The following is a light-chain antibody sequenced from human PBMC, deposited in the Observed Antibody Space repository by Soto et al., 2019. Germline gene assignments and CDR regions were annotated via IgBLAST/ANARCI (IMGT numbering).Light chain of an antibody. CDR3: QQYDTYST. J-gene: IGKJ1*01. CDR1: QTISVS. V-gene: IGKV1-5*01. Sequence: IQMTQSPSTLSASVGDTVTITCRASQTISVSLAWYRQKPGKAPNLLIYDASTLQEGVPSRFSGSVSGTEFTLTVTRLQPDDFATYFCQQYDTYSTVGHGTKVDVK. CDR2: DAS.